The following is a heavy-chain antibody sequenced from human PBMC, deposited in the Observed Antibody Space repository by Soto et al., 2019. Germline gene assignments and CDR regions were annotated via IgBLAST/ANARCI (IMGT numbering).Heavy chain of an antibody. J-gene: IGHJ6*02. Sequence: ASVKLSCKASGYTFTSYGISWVRQAPGQGLEWMGWISAYNGNTNYAQKLQGRVTMTTDTSTSTAYMELRSLRSDDTAVYYCARGGNSNYFIHYGMDVWGQGTTVTVSS. CDR3: ARGGNSNYFIHYGMDV. CDR1: GYTFTSYG. V-gene: IGHV1-18*01. CDR2: ISAYNGNT. D-gene: IGHD4-4*01.